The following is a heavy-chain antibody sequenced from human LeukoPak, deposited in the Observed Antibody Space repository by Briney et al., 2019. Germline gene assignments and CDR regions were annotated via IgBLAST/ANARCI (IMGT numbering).Heavy chain of an antibody. Sequence: ASVKVSCKTSGYTFTNYGFSWVRQAPGQGLEWMGWISGCNGDTNYTPNLQGRVTMTRNTSISTAYMELSSLRSEDTAVYYCAGGNGGPIDIDFDYWGQGTLVTVSS. CDR3: AGGNGGPIDIDFDY. J-gene: IGHJ4*02. V-gene: IGHV1-18*01. D-gene: IGHD5-12*01. CDR1: GYTFTNYG. CDR2: ISGCNGDT.